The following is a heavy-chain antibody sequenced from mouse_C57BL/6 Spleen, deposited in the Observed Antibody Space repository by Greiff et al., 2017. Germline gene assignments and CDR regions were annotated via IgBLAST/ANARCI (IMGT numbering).Heavy chain of an antibody. V-gene: IGHV1-72*01. CDR3: ASEGVRRRGYFDV. Sequence: QVQLQQPGAELVKPGASVKLSCKASGYTFTSYWLHWVKQRPGRGLEWIGRIDPNSGGTKYNEKFKSKATLTVDKPSSTAYMQLISLTSEDYAVDYCASEGVRRRGYFDVWGTGTTVTVSS. CDR2: IDPNSGGT. J-gene: IGHJ1*03. CDR1: GYTFTSYW. D-gene: IGHD2-14*01.